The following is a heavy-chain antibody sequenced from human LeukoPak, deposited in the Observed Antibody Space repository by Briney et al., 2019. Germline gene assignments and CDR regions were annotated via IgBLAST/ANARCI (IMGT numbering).Heavy chain of an antibody. D-gene: IGHD6-13*01. CDR2: IYYSGST. CDR1: GGSISSGGYY. CDR3: AGDVGIDRYFDY. V-gene: IGHV4-31*03. Sequence: PSQTLSLTCTVSGGSISSGGYYWSWIRQHPGKGLEWIGYIYYSGSTYYNPSLKSRVTISVDTSKNQFSLKLSSVTAADAAVYYCAGDVGIDRYFDYWGQGTLVTVSS. J-gene: IGHJ4*02.